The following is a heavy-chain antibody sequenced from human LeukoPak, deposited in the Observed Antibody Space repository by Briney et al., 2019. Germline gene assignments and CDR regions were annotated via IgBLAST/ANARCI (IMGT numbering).Heavy chain of an antibody. CDR2: ISSSSSYI. V-gene: IGHV3-21*04. D-gene: IGHD1-7*01. CDR1: GFTFSSYS. Sequence: GGSLRLSCAASGFTFSSYSMNWVRQAPGKGLEWVSSISSSSSYIYYADSVKGRFTISRDNAKNSLYLQMNSLRAEDTALYHCARELGHVVTGTHPAAFDIWGQGTMVTVSS. CDR3: ARELGHVVTGTHPAAFDI. J-gene: IGHJ3*02.